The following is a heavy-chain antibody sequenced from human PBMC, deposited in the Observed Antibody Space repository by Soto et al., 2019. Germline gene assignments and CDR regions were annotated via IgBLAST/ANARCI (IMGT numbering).Heavy chain of an antibody. D-gene: IGHD2-15*01. V-gene: IGHV5-51*01. Sequence: GESLKISCKGSGYSFTSYWIGWVRQMPGKGLEWMGIIYPGDSDTRYSPSFQGQVTISADKSISTAYLQWSSLKASDTAMYYCARRGYCSGGSCYSGVDAFDIWGQGTMVTVSS. CDR1: GYSFTSYW. CDR3: ARRGYCSGGSCYSGVDAFDI. J-gene: IGHJ3*02. CDR2: IYPGDSDT.